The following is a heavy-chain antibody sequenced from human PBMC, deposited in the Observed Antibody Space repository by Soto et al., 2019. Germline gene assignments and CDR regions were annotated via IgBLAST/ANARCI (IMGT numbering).Heavy chain of an antibody. CDR1: GGSISSGGYY. CDR2: IYYSGST. CDR3: ARVSYYDSSGYYFDY. V-gene: IGHV4-31*03. Sequence: LSLTCTVSGGSISSGGYYWSWIRQHPGKGLEWIGYIYYSGSTYYNPSLKSRVTISVDTSKNQFSLKLSSVTAADTAVYYCARVSYYDSSGYYFDYWGQGTLVTVSS. D-gene: IGHD3-22*01. J-gene: IGHJ4*02.